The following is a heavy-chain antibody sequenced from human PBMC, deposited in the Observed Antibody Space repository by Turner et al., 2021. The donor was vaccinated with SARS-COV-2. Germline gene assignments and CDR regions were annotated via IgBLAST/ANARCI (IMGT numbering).Heavy chain of an antibody. D-gene: IGHD3-10*01. Sequence: QVQLVQSGAEVKKPGASVKVSCKASGYIFINYYIHWVRQAPGQGLEWVGIINPSGGGTRYALKFRGRVTMTRDTSTSTVSMELSSLRSEDTAVYYCARGELWSFSSYDNWGQGTLVAVSS. V-gene: IGHV1-46*03. J-gene: IGHJ4*02. CDR1: GYIFINYY. CDR2: INPSGGGT. CDR3: ARGELWSFSSYDN.